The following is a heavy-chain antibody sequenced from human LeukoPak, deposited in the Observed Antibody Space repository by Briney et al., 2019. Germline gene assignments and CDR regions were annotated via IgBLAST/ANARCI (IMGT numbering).Heavy chain of an antibody. CDR3: ARPYYDSSGYYYEPHFDY. D-gene: IGHD3-22*01. J-gene: IGHJ4*02. CDR1: GYTFTGYY. V-gene: IGHV1-2*02. CDR2: INPNSGGT. Sequence: ASVKVSCKASGYTFTGYYMHWVRQAPGQGLEWMGWINPNSGGTNYAQKFQGRVTMTRDTSISTAYMELSRLRSDDTAVYYCARPYYDSSGYYYEPHFDYWGQGTLVTVSS.